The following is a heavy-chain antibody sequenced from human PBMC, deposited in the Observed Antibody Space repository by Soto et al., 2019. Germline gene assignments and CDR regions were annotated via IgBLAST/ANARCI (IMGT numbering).Heavy chain of an antibody. CDR1: GGTFGSYA. J-gene: IGHJ4*02. Sequence: SVKVSCKASGGTFGSYAINWVRQAPGQGLEWMGGIIPVFATGNYAQKFQGRVTITADISTRTAYMELRSLRSDDAAFYFCARDKGLATAFDHWGQGTLVTVSS. CDR3: ARDKGLATAFDH. D-gene: IGHD5-12*01. CDR2: IIPVFATG. V-gene: IGHV1-69*06.